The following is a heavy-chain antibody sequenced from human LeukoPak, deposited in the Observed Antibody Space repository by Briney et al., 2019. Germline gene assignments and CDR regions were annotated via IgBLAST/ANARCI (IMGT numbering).Heavy chain of an antibody. CDR2: INPNSGGT. J-gene: IGHJ6*03. Sequence: ASVKVSCKASGYTFTGYYMHWVRQAPGQGLEWMGWINPNSGGTNYAQKFQGRVTMTRDTSISTAYMELSRLRSDDTAVYYCARGNRNNYYYYYYMDVWGKGTTVTVSS. V-gene: IGHV1-2*02. D-gene: IGHD1-14*01. CDR1: GYTFTGYY. CDR3: ARGNRNNYYYYYYMDV.